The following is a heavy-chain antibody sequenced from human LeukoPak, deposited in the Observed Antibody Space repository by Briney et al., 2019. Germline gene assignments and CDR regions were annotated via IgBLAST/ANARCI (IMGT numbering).Heavy chain of an antibody. J-gene: IGHJ5*02. D-gene: IGHD2-21*02. Sequence: PAETLSLTCTVSVGSISSCGYYWRWLRQHPGKGLEWIGYNYYSGSNYYNPFLKSRVTISVDTSKIQFSLKLSSVTAADTAVYYCARTYMTSARFDPWGQGTLVTVSS. CDR2: NYYSGSN. V-gene: IGHV4-31*03. CDR1: VGSISSCGYY. CDR3: ARTYMTSARFDP.